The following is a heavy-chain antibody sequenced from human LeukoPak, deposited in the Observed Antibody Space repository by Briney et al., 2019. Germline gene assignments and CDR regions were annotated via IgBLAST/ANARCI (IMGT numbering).Heavy chain of an antibody. J-gene: IGHJ4*02. Sequence: SLCLSCAASGFSSSNYAMSWVRHAPGTVRGRVSAIHGGGSTYYADSGNGRFTISRDNSKNMFFLQMNSLRADDTAVYYCAKGRGSFDYWGQGALVTVSS. CDR1: GFSSSNYA. CDR3: AKGRGSFDY. V-gene: IGHV3-23*01. CDR2: IHGGGST.